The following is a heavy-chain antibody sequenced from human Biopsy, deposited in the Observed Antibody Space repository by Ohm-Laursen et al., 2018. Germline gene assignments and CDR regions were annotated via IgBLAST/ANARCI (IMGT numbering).Heavy chain of an antibody. V-gene: IGHV1-2*02. CDR2: INPHSGTT. J-gene: IGHJ1*01. CDR1: GHTFTGQY. CDR3: AKGQDLRGGAEYFQH. D-gene: IGHD2-15*01. Sequence: ASVKVSCKASGHTFTGQYMHWVRQVPGQGLEWMGWINPHSGTTKFAQDFQGRVTMTRDTSITTAYMELRRLRSDDTAVYYCAKGQDLRGGAEYFQHWGQGALVTVSS.